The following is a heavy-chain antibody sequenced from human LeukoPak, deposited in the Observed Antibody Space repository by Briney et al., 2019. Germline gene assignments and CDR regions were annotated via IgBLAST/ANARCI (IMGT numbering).Heavy chain of an antibody. CDR1: GYSISSGYY. CDR3: AKSGGYGLIDY. D-gene: IGHD1-26*01. Sequence: SETLSLTCTVSGYSISSGYYWGWIRQPPGKGLEWIGSIYHSGSTYYNPSLKSRVTISIETSKNQISLRLNSVTAADTAIYYCAKSGGYGLIDYWGQGTLVTVSS. V-gene: IGHV4-38-2*02. J-gene: IGHJ4*02. CDR2: IYHSGST.